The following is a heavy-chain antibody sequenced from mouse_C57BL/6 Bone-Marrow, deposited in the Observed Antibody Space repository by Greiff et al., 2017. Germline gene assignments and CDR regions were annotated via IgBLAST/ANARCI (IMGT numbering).Heavy chain of an antibody. V-gene: IGHV1-82*01. CDR2: IYPGDGDT. Sequence: QVQLQQSGPELVKPGASVKISCKASGYAFSSSWMNWVKQRPGKGLEWIGRIYPGDGDTNYNGKFKGKATLTADKSSSTAYMQLSSLTSEDSAVYFCAREDYGSSGAMDYWGQGTSVTVSS. D-gene: IGHD1-1*01. CDR3: AREDYGSSGAMDY. J-gene: IGHJ4*01. CDR1: GYAFSSSW.